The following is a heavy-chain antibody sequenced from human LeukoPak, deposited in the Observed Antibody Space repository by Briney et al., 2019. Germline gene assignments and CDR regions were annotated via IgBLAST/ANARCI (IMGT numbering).Heavy chain of an antibody. Sequence: GGSLRLSCAASGFTFRSYAMNWVRQAPGKGLEWVSSISGSGGSTYYADSVKGRFTISRDNSKNTLYLQMNSLRADDTAVYYCANPPTVTSSDYWGQGTLVTVSS. CDR1: GFTFRSYA. CDR2: ISGSGGST. J-gene: IGHJ4*02. CDR3: ANPPTVTSSDY. V-gene: IGHV3-23*01. D-gene: IGHD4-11*01.